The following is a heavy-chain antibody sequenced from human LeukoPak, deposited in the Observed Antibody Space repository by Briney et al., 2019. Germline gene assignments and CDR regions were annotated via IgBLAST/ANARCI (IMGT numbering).Heavy chain of an antibody. D-gene: IGHD3-22*01. J-gene: IGHJ3*02. Sequence: PGESLRLSCAASGFTFSGFAMSWVRQAPGKGLEWVANIKQDGSEKYYVDSVKGRFTISRDNAKNSLYLQMNSLRAEDTAVYYCARDLYYDSSGYSRDAFDIWGQGTMITVSS. CDR3: ARDLYYDSSGYSRDAFDI. V-gene: IGHV3-7*01. CDR2: IKQDGSEK. CDR1: GFTFSGFA.